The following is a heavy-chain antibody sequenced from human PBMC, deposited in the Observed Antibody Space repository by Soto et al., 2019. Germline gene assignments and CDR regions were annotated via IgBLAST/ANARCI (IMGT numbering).Heavy chain of an antibody. CDR1: GATFSSYT. Sequence: QVQLVQSGAEVREPGSSVRVSCKASGATFSSYTISWVRQAPGQGLEWMGGIIPIFGTANYAQKFQGRVTITADESTNTAFMELSSLRSEDTAVYYCARPFPEGGGLGSWNDYKYYGLDVWGQGTTVTVS. CDR3: ARPFPEGGGLGSWNDYKYYGLDV. D-gene: IGHD1-1*01. CDR2: IIPIFGTA. J-gene: IGHJ6*02. V-gene: IGHV1-69*01.